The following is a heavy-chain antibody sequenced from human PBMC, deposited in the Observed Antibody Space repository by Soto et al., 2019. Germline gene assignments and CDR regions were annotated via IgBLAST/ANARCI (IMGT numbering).Heavy chain of an antibody. CDR3: ARHPGGRGYYYGMDV. J-gene: IGHJ6*02. D-gene: IGHD2-15*01. CDR2: IIPIFGTA. Sequence: ASVKVSCKASGGTFSSYAISWVRQAPGQGLEWMGGIIPIFGTANYAQKFQGRVTITADESTSTAYMELSSLRSEDTAVYYCARHPGGRGYYYGMDVWGQGATVTVSS. CDR1: GGTFSSYA. V-gene: IGHV1-69*13.